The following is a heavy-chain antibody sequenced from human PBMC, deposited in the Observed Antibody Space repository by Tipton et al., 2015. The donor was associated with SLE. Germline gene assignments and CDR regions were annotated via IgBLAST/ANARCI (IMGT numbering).Heavy chain of an antibody. Sequence: QSGPEVKKPGESLKISCRVSGYTFANFWISWVRQTPGKGLEWMGFIYPGDSDTKYSPSFEGQVTISADKSTSTAYVQWNSLKTSDSAMYYCARDRYYFDYGGQATLVTVSS. J-gene: IGHJ4*02. CDR3: ARDRYYFDY. CDR1: GYTFANFW. CDR2: IYPGDSDT. V-gene: IGHV5-51*01.